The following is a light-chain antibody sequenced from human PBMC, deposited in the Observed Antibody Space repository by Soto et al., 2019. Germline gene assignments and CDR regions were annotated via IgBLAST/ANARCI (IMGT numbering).Light chain of an antibody. CDR1: QDIAIY. V-gene: IGKV1-39*01. Sequence: IQLTQSPSSLSASVGDRVTITCRASQDIAIYLAWYQQKPGKAPKFLIFAASTLQSGVPSRFSGSESGTDFTLTIRSLQPEDFATYYCQQSYSTPQTFGQGTKVDIK. J-gene: IGKJ1*01. CDR2: AAS. CDR3: QQSYSTPQT.